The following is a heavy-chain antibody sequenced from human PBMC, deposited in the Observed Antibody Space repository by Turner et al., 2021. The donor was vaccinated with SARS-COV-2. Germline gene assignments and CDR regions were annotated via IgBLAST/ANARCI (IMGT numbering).Heavy chain of an antibody. J-gene: IGHJ3*02. Sequence: EVQLVESGGGLVQPGGSLRLSCAASGFTFSSYWMTWVRQAPGKGPEWVANIKQNGSEKYYVDSVKGRFTISRDNAKNSLYLQISSLRAEDKAVYYCARVSGAAVWGNYAFDIWGQGTMVTVSS. CDR2: IKQNGSEK. D-gene: IGHD3-16*01. V-gene: IGHV3-7*01. CDR1: GFTFSSYW. CDR3: ARVSGAAVWGNYAFDI.